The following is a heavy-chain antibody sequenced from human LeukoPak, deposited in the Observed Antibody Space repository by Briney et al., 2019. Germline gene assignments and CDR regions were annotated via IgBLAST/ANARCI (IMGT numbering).Heavy chain of an antibody. V-gene: IGHV3-48*04. Sequence: GGSLRLSCAASGFIFRDSTMNWVRQAPGKGLEWVARISTISGATYYADSVTGRFTIYRDNAESSLFLQMNSLRAEDTALYYCVKSLTALDLWGQGTLVTVSS. CDR1: GFIFRDST. CDR2: ISTISGAT. D-gene: IGHD3-16*02. CDR3: VKSLTALDL. J-gene: IGHJ5*02.